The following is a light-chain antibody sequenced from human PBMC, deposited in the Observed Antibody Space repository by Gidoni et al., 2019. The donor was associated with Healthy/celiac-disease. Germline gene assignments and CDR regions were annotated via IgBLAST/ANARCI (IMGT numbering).Light chain of an antibody. J-gene: IGKJ5*01. CDR2: DAS. Sequence: EIVLTQSPATLSLSPGERATLSCRASQSVSSYLAWYQQKPGQAPRLLIYDASNRATGIPARFSGSGSVTDFTLTISSLEPEDFAVYYCQQRSNWPPEVTFGQXTRLEIK. V-gene: IGKV3-11*01. CDR3: QQRSNWPPEVT. CDR1: QSVSSY.